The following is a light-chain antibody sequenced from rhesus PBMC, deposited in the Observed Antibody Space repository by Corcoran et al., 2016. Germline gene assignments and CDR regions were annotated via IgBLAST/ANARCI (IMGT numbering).Light chain of an antibody. Sequence: DIQMTQSPSSLSASVGDRVTITCRASPGISNWLAWYKQKPGKAPKLLISRSSNLETGVPSRLSGSGSATDFTLTNSSLQPEDIETYYCQQHDDSPFTFGPGTKLDIK. J-gene: IGKJ3*01. CDR1: PGISNW. V-gene: IGKV1-69*01. CDR3: QQHDDSPFT. CDR2: RSS.